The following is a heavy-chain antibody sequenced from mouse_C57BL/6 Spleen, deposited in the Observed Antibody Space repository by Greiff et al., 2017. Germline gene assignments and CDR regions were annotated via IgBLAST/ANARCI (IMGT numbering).Heavy chain of an antibody. CDR2: FYPGSGSI. J-gene: IGHJ4*01. Sequence: QVQLQQSGAELVKPGASVKLSCKASGYTFTEYTIHWVKQRSGQGLEWIGWFYPGSGSIKYNEKFKDKATLTADKSSSTVYMELSRLTSEDSAVYLCARHGGDSNSYSYCAMGYWCRSISVSVSS. V-gene: IGHV1-62-2*01. CDR1: GYTFTEYT. D-gene: IGHD2-5*01. CDR3: ARHGGDSNSYSYCAMGY.